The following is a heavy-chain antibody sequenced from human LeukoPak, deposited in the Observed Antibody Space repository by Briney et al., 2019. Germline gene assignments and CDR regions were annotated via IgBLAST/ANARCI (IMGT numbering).Heavy chain of an antibody. Sequence: GGSLRLSCAASGFTFSSYEMNWARQAPGKGLEWVSYITADGSNKYYADSVKGRFTISRDNAKNSLYLQMNSLRADDTAIYYCAREVEWELPDYWGQGTLVTVSS. CDR1: GFTFSSYE. CDR3: AREVEWELPDY. D-gene: IGHD1-26*01. V-gene: IGHV3-48*03. CDR2: ITADGSNK. J-gene: IGHJ4*02.